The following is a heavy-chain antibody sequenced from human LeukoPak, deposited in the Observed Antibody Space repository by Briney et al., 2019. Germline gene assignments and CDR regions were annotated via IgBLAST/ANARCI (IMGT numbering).Heavy chain of an antibody. D-gene: IGHD5-24*01. CDR1: GYTFTSYY. V-gene: IGHV1-46*01. CDR3: SGLRERAGYQCAFDL. CDR2: IKPSGGST. J-gene: IGHJ3*01. Sequence: ASVKVSCKASGYTFTSYYMHWVRQAPGQGLEWMGLIKPSGGSTTYAQKLQGRVTMTRDTSTSTVYMELSILRSEDTAVYYFSGLRERAGYQCAFDLWGQGTMVTVSS.